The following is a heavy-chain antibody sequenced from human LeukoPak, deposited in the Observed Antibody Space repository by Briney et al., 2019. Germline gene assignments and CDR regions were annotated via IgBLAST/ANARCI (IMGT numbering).Heavy chain of an antibody. J-gene: IGHJ5*02. CDR3: ARGSRFDP. CDR2: IYSGGST. Sequence: GGSLRLACAASGFTVSSNYMNWVRQAPGKGLEWVSVIYSGGSTYYADSVKGRFTTSRDNSKNTLYLQMNSLRAEDTAVYYCARGSRFDPWGQGTLVTVSS. V-gene: IGHV3-53*01. CDR1: GFTVSSNY.